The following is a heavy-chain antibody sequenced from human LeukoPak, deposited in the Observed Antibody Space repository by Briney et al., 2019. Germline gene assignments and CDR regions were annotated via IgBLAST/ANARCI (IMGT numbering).Heavy chain of an antibody. CDR3: AKSLSTTLDAFDI. CDR1: GFTFSNYA. V-gene: IGHV3-23*01. D-gene: IGHD2-2*01. J-gene: IGHJ3*02. Sequence: GGSLRLSCAASGFTFSNYAMSWVRQAPGQGLEWVSVISAGGGSTYYADSVKGRFTISRDNSKNTLYLQMNSLRAEDTAVYYCAKSLSTTLDAFDIWGQGTMVTVSS. CDR2: ISAGGGST.